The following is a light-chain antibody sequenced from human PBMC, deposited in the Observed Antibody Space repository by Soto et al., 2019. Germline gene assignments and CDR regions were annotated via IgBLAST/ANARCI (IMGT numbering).Light chain of an antibody. V-gene: IGKV3-20*01. CDR1: QSVTSSY. CDR2: GAS. J-gene: IGKJ3*01. Sequence: EIVLTQSPGTLSLSPGERLTLSCRASQSVTSSYLAWYQHKPGQAPRLLIYGASTKATGTPDRFSGSGSGTDFTLTISRLEPEDFAVYYCKQYGSSPFTFGPGTKVDIK. CDR3: KQYGSSPFT.